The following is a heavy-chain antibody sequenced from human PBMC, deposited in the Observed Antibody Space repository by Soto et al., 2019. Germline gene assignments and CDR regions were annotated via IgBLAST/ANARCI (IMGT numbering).Heavy chain of an antibody. D-gene: IGHD6-13*01. V-gene: IGHV4-31*03. CDR1: GGSISTGVWY. CDR3: ARVSAGGTRWFDS. Sequence: SETLSLTCSVSGGSISTGVWYWSWVREHPGKGLEWIGDIYYRGTTSYNPSLGSRVTISRDTSKNQVSLKLNSVTAADTAVYYCARVSAGGTRWFDSWVQGIRVTVSS. CDR2: IYYRGTT. J-gene: IGHJ5*01.